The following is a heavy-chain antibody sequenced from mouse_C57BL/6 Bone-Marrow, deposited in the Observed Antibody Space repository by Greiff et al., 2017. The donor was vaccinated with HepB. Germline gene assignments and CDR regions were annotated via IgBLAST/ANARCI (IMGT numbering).Heavy chain of an antibody. J-gene: IGHJ3*01. Sequence: EVKLEESGGGLVQPGGSMKLSCVASGFTFSNYWMNWVRQSPEKGLEWVAQIRLKSDNYATHYAESVKGRFTISRDDSKSSVYLQMNNLRAEDTGIYYCTGRVGGSSPSWFAYWGQGTLVTVSA. D-gene: IGHD1-1*01. CDR3: TGRVGGSSPSWFAY. CDR2: IRLKSDNYAT. V-gene: IGHV6-3*01. CDR1: GFTFSNYW.